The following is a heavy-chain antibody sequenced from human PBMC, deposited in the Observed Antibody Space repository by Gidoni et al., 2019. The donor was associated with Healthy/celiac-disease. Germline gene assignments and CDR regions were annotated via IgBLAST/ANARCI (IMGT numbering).Heavy chain of an antibody. CDR1: GFTFDDYT. CDR3: AKASARWCGGDCYLDFDY. Sequence: EVQLVESGGVVVQPGGSLRLFCAASGFTFDDYTTHWVRQAPGKGLEWVSLISWDGGSTYYADSVKGRFTISRDNSKNSLYLQMNSLRTEDTALYYCAKASARWCGGDCYLDFDYWGQGTLVTVSS. CDR2: ISWDGGST. D-gene: IGHD2-21*02. J-gene: IGHJ4*02. V-gene: IGHV3-43*01.